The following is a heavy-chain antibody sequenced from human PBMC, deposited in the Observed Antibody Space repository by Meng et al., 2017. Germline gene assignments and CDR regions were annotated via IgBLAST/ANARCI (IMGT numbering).Heavy chain of an antibody. D-gene: IGHD5-24*01. CDR1: GGTFSSYT. V-gene: IGHV1-69*16. J-gene: IGHJ4*02. CDR3: ARGGTVEMATIYELDY. CDR2: IIPILGIA. Sequence: SVKVSCKASGGTFSSYTISWVRQAPGQGLEWMGRIIPILGIANYAQKFQGRVTITTDESTSTAYMELSSLRSEDTAVYYCARGGTVEMATIYELDYWGQGTLVTVSS.